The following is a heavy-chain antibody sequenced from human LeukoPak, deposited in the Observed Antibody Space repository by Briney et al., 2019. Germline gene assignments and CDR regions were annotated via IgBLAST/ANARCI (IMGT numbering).Heavy chain of an antibody. CDR3: AREGMSLEWLNDAFDI. V-gene: IGHV4-39*02. Sequence: SETLSLTCIVSGGSISSSDYYWGWIRQPPGKGLEWIGSIYYGGSTYYNPSLKSRVTISVDTSMNQFSLKLSFVTTADTAVYYCAREGMSLEWLNDAFDIWGQGTMVTVSS. D-gene: IGHD3-3*01. CDR2: IYYGGST. J-gene: IGHJ3*02. CDR1: GGSISSSDYY.